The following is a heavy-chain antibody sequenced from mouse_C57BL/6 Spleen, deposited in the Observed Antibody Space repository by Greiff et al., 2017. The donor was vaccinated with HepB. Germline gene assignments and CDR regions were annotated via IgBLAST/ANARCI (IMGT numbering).Heavy chain of an antibody. J-gene: IGHJ2*01. Sequence: QVQLQQSGAELVRPGASVTLSCKASGYTFTDYEMHWVKQTPVHGLEWIGAIDPETGGTAYNQKFKGKAILTADKSSSTAYMELRSLTSEDSAVYYCTRESLRGYFDYWGQGTTLTVSS. CDR1: GYTFTDYE. CDR3: TRESLRGYFDY. CDR2: IDPETGGT. V-gene: IGHV1-15*01.